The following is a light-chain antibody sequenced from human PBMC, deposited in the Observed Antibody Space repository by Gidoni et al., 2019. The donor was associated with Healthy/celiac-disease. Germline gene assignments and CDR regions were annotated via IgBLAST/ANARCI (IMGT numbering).Light chain of an antibody. J-gene: IGLJ2*01. V-gene: IGLV1-40*01. CDR3: QSYDSSLSGSEV. CDR2: GNS. Sequence: QSVLTQPPSVSGAPGQRVTIPCTGSSSNIGAGYAVPWYQQLPGTAPKLLIYGNSNRPSGVPDRFSGSKSGTSASLAISGLQAEDEADYYCQSYDSSLSGSEVFGGGTKLTVL. CDR1: SSNIGAGYA.